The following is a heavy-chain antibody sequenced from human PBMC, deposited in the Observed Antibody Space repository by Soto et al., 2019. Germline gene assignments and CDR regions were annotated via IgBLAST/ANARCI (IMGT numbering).Heavy chain of an antibody. CDR1: GITFSSYE. V-gene: IGHV3-48*03. J-gene: IGHJ4*01. D-gene: IGHD2-2*01. CDR3: VRDYQIDY. CDR2: IGTSASNI. Sequence: SRRISCAGYGITFSSYEVNWVRQAPGKGLEWVSYIGTSASNIFYADSVKGRFTISRDNAQKSLYLQMNSLRAEDTAVYYCVRDYQIDYWGHGNMVTV.